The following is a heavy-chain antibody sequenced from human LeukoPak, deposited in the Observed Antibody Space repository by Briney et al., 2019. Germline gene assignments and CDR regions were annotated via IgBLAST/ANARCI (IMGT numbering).Heavy chain of an antibody. D-gene: IGHD1-7*01. CDR3: ARDPRDISGTTT. J-gene: IGHJ5*02. CDR2: INHSGST. Sequence: SETLSLTCAVYGGSFSGYYWSWIRQPPGKGLEWIGEINHSGSTNYNPSLKSRVTISVDTSKNQFSLKLSSVTAADTAVYYCARDPRDISGTTTWGQGTLVTVSA. CDR1: GGSFSGYY. V-gene: IGHV4-34*01.